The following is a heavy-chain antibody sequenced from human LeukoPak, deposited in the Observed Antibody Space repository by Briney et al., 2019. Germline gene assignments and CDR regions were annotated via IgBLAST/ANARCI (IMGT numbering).Heavy chain of an antibody. V-gene: IGHV3-30*18. CDR3: AKASSTYFYYFEY. J-gene: IGHJ4*02. CDR1: GFTFSSTD. Sequence: GGSLRLSCAASGFTFSSTDMHRVRQAPGKGLEWVAVISYDATNKYYADSVKGRFTLSRDNSKNTLYLQTNTLRDEDTAVYYCAKASSTYFYYFEYWGQGTLVTVSS. D-gene: IGHD2/OR15-2a*01. CDR2: ISYDATNK.